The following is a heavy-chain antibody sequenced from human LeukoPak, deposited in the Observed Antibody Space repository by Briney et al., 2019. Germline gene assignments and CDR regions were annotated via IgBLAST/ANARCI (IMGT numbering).Heavy chain of an antibody. V-gene: IGHV3-23*01. D-gene: IGHD6-19*01. CDR3: AKEQWLGKMNYFDY. Sequence: GGSLRLSCAASGFTFSSYAMSWVRQAPGKGLEWVLAISGGGGSTDYADSVKGRFTISRDSSKNTLYLQMNSLRAEDTAVYYCAKEQWLGKMNYFDYWGQGTLVTVSS. J-gene: IGHJ4*02. CDR1: GFTFSSYA. CDR2: ISGGGGST.